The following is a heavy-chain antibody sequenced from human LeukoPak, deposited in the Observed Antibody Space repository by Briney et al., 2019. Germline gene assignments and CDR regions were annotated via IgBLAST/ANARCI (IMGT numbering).Heavy chain of an antibody. CDR2: ISYDGSNK. V-gene: IGHV3-30-3*01. Sequence: PGRSLRLSCAASGFTFSSYAMHWVRQAPGKGLEWVAVISYDGSNKYYADSVKGRFTISRDNSKNTLYLQMNSLRAEDTAVYYCARLESDYGGNYFDYWGQGTLVTVSS. CDR3: ARLESDYGGNYFDY. J-gene: IGHJ4*02. CDR1: GFTFSSYA. D-gene: IGHD4-23*01.